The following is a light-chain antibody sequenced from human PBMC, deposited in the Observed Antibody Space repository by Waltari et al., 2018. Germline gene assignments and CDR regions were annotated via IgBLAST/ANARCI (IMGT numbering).Light chain of an antibody. CDR3: QQYDSYWT. CDR1: PSVNSW. Sequence: DIQMTQSPSTLSASVGDRVTITCRASPSVNSWVAWYQQKPRKAPKPLIFKASKLESGVPSRFSGSGSGTEFTLTISSLQPDDFATYHCQQYDSYWTFGQGTKVEIK. J-gene: IGKJ1*01. CDR2: KAS. V-gene: IGKV1-5*03.